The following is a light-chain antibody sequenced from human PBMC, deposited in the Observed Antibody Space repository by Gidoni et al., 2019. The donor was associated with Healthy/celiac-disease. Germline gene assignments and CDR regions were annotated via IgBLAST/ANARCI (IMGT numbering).Light chain of an antibody. Sequence: DIQMTQSPSSLSASVGDRVTITCRASQSISNYLNWYQQKPGKAPKLLIYAASSLQSGVPSRFSGSGSGTDFTLTISSLQPEDFATYYCQQSYSTPCTFXXXTKLEIK. CDR1: QSISNY. CDR2: AAS. J-gene: IGKJ2*01. CDR3: QQSYSTPCT. V-gene: IGKV1-39*01.